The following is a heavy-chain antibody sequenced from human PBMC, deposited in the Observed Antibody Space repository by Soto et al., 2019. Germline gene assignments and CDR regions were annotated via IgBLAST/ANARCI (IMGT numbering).Heavy chain of an antibody. Sequence: SQTLSLTCVISGDSVSTNGAAWNWIRQSPSRGLEWLGRTYYRSKWYNDYAVSVKSRITINPDTSKSQFSLQLNSVTPEDTAVYYCARDKHDYFNRGIGFDTWGQGILVTVPQ. CDR2: TYYRSKWYN. V-gene: IGHV6-1*01. J-gene: IGHJ5*02. CDR1: GDSVSTNGAA. CDR3: ARDKHDYFNRGIGFDT. D-gene: IGHD4-17*01.